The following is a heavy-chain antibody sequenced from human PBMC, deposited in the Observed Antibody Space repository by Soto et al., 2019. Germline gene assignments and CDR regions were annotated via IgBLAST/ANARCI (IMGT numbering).Heavy chain of an antibody. CDR2: ISYDGSNK. V-gene: IGHV3-30-3*01. D-gene: IGHD1-26*01. Sequence: GGSLRLSCAASGFTFSSYAMHWVRQAPGKGLEWVAVISYDGSNKYYADSVKGRFTISRDNSKNTLYLQMNSLRAEDTAVYYCARDRGGSFPHYYYGMDVWGQGTTVTVS. CDR3: ARDRGGSFPHYYYGMDV. CDR1: GFTFSSYA. J-gene: IGHJ6*02.